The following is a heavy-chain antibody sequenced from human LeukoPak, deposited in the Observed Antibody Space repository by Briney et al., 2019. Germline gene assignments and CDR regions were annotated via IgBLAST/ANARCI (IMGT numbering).Heavy chain of an antibody. V-gene: IGHV4-59*08. J-gene: IGHJ2*01. CDR1: AGSISSYY. Sequence: WETLSLTCTVSAGSISSYYWSWIRQPPGKGLEWIGYIYYSGSTNYNPSLKSRVTISVDTSKNQFSLKLSSVTAADTAVYYCARTIAAAFSGFALWCRGTLVTVSS. CDR2: IYYSGST. CDR3: ARTIAAAFSGFAL. D-gene: IGHD6-13*01.